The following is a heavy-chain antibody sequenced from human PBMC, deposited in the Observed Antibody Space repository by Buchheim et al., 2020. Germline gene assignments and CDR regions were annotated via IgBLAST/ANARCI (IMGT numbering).Heavy chain of an antibody. CDR2: IWYDGSNK. CDR1: GFTFSSYG. Sequence: QVQLVESGGGVVQPGRSLRLSCAASGFTFSSYGMHWVRQAPGKGLEWVAVIWYDGSNKYYADSVKGRFTISRDNSKNTLYLQMNSLRAEDTAVYYCAKEKSPLYYYYGMDVWGQGTT. V-gene: IGHV3-33*06. CDR3: AKEKSPLYYYYGMDV. J-gene: IGHJ6*02.